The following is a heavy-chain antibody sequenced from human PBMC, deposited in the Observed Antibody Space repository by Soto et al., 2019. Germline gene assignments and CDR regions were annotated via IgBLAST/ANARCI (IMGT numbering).Heavy chain of an antibody. J-gene: IGHJ4*02. Sequence: SETLSLTCTVSGYSISSGYYWGWIRQPPGKGLEWIGSIYHSGSTYYNPSLKSRVTISVDTSKNQFSLKLSSVTAADTAVYYCAGARVVYQLLYYFDYWGQGTLVTVSS. D-gene: IGHD2-2*01. CDR3: AGARVVYQLLYYFDY. V-gene: IGHV4-38-2*02. CDR2: IYHSGST. CDR1: GYSISSGYY.